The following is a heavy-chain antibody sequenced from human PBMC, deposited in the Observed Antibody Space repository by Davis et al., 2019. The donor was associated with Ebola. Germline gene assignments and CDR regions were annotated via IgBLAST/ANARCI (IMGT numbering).Heavy chain of an antibody. Sequence: AASVKVSCKASGGTFSSYTISWVRQAPGQGLEWMGWISAYNGNTNYAQKFQGRVTITADTSTSTAYMEVGSLRSDDTAVYYCARAQFPTTSDHWGQGTLVTVSS. CDR2: ISAYNGNT. CDR1: GGTFSSYT. CDR3: ARAQFPTTSDH. V-gene: IGHV1-18*01. J-gene: IGHJ4*02. D-gene: IGHD1-1*01.